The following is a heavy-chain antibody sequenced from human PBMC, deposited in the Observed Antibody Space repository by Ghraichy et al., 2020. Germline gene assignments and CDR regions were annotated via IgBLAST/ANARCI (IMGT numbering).Heavy chain of an antibody. V-gene: IGHV3-23*01. CDR2: ISGSGGST. J-gene: IGHJ4*02. CDR3: AKDGPAVAGTFMFAAFDY. Sequence: GGSLRLSCAASGFTFSSYAMSWVRQAPGKGLEWVSAISGSGGSTYYADSVKGRFTISRDNSKNTMYLQMNSLRAEDTAVYYCAKDGPAVAGTFMFAAFDYWGQGTLVTVSS. CDR1: GFTFSSYA. D-gene: IGHD6-19*01.